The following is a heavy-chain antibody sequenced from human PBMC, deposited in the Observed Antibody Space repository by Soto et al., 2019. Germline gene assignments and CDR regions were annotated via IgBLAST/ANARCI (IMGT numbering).Heavy chain of an antibody. CDR2: ISVYNGNT. J-gene: IGHJ4*02. Sequence: QVQLVQSGAEVKKPGASVKVSCKASGYTFTSHGISWVRQAPGQGLEWMGWISVYNGNTNYAQKLQGRVTMTTDTCTSTAYRELRSLRSDDTAVYYCARHSIAAAGPFDYWGQGTLVTVSS. CDR3: ARHSIAAAGPFDY. D-gene: IGHD6-13*01. V-gene: IGHV1-18*01. CDR1: GYTFTSHG.